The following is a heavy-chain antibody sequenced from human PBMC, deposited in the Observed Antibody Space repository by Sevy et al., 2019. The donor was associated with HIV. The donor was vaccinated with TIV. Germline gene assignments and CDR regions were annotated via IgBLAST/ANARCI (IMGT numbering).Heavy chain of an antibody. CDR3: AREGTFYYDRTQSGFQY. J-gene: IGHJ1*01. CDR2: ISYDGSNK. V-gene: IGHV3-30-3*01. D-gene: IGHD3-22*01. Sequence: GGSLRLSCAASGFTFSTYAMDWVRQAPGKGLEWVAVISYDGSNKYYADSVKGRFTISRDNSKNTLYLQMNSLRAEDTAVYYCAREGTFYYDRTQSGFQYWGQGTLVTVSS. CDR1: GFTFSTYA.